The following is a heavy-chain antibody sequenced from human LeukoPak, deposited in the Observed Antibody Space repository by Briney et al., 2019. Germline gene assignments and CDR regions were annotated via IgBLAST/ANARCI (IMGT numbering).Heavy chain of an antibody. CDR2: INHSGST. D-gene: IGHD3-16*01. CDR1: GGCFSGYY. J-gene: IGHJ5*02. CDR3: ARGLGGWFDP. Sequence: SETLSLTCAVYGGCFSGYYWSWIRQPPGKGLEWIGEINHSGSTNYNPSLKSRVTISVDTSKNQFSLELSSVTAADTAVYYCARGLGGWFDPWGQGTLVTVSS. V-gene: IGHV4-34*01.